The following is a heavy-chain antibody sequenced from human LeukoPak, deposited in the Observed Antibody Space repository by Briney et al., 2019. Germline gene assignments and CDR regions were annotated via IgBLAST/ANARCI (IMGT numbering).Heavy chain of an antibody. CDR2: INAGNGNT. V-gene: IGHV1-3*01. J-gene: IGHJ3*02. CDR1: GYTFTSYA. CDR3: ARGSADILTGNAFDI. Sequence: GASVKVSCKASGYTFTSYAMHWVRQAPGQRLEWMGWINAGNGNTKYSQKFQGRVTINRDTSASTAYMELSSLRSEDTAVYYCARGSADILTGNAFDIWGQGTMVTVSS. D-gene: IGHD3-9*01.